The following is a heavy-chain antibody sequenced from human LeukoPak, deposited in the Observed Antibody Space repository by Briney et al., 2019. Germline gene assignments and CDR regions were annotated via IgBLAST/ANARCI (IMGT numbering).Heavy chain of an antibody. J-gene: IGHJ4*02. CDR2: INPNSVGT. Sequence: ASVNVSCKASGYIFTDYYMHWVRQAPGQELGWMGRINPNSVGTNYAQKFQGRVTMTRDTSISTAYTELSSLRSEDTATYYCARDHSIYFYGSGSFADYWGQGNLVTVSS. V-gene: IGHV1/OR15-1*02. CDR1: GYIFTDYY. D-gene: IGHD3-10*01. CDR3: ARDHSIYFYGSGSFADY.